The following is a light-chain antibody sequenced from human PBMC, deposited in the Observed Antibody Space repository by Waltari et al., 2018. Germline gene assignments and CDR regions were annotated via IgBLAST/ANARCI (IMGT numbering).Light chain of an antibody. V-gene: IGKV3-20*01. CDR2: GAS. J-gene: IGKJ1*01. Sequence: SCRASQSVSRTLAWDQQKPGQAPRLLIYGASTRATGIPERFSGGGSGTDFSLTISRLEPEDFAVYYCQHYVSLPATFGQGTKVEIK. CDR3: QHYVSLPAT. CDR1: QSVSRT.